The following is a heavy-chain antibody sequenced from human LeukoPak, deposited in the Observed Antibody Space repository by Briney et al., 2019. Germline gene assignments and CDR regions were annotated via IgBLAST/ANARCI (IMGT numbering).Heavy chain of an antibody. J-gene: IGHJ4*02. D-gene: IGHD1-1*01. Sequence: GGSLRLSCAISGFIFNTYGMNWIRQTPGKGLEWVSTFSGGDGQTFYADSVKGRFTISRDSSRNTVSLQMNSLRVEDTAVYYCARGIYWSLDSWGQGTLVTVSS. CDR2: FSGGDGQT. CDR1: GFIFNTYG. CDR3: ARGIYWSLDS. V-gene: IGHV3-23*01.